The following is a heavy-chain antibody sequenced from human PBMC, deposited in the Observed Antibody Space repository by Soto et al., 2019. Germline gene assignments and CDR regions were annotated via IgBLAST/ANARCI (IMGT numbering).Heavy chain of an antibody. CDR1: GFTFSSYA. V-gene: IGHV3-23*01. J-gene: IGHJ5*02. CDR2: ISGSGGST. D-gene: IGHD2-8*01. CDR3: AKQRGYCTNGVCYLVDWFDP. Sequence: GGSLRLSXAASGFTFSSYAMSWVRQAPGKGLEWVSAISGSGGSTYYADSVKGRFTISRDNSKNTLYLQMNSLRAEDTAVYYCAKQRGYCTNGVCYLVDWFDPWGQGTLVTVSS.